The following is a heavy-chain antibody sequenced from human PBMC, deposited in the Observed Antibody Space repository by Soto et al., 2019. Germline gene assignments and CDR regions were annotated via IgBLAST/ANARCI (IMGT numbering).Heavy chain of an antibody. Sequence: SETLSLTCTVSGGSISSYYWSWIRQPPGKGLEWIGYIYYSGSTNYNPSLKSRVTISVDTSKNQFSLKLSSVTAADTAVYYCARVNNRSDYDFWSGYYTGRYYYGMDVWGQGTTVTVSS. CDR3: ARVNNRSDYDFWSGYYTGRYYYGMDV. D-gene: IGHD3-3*01. CDR2: IYYSGST. V-gene: IGHV4-59*08. J-gene: IGHJ6*02. CDR1: GGSISSYY.